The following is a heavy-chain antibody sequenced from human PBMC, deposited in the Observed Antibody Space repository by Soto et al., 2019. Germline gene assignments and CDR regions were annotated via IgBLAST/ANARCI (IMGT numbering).Heavy chain of an antibody. J-gene: IGHJ3*02. CDR2: IWYDGSNK. V-gene: IGHV3-33*01. CDR1: GFTFSSYG. Sequence: QVQLVESGGGVVQPGRSLRLSCAASGFTFSSYGMHWVRQAPGKGLEWVAVIWYDGSNKYYADSVKGRFTISRDNSKNKLYLQMNSLRAEDTAVYYCARAQLDIVVVPAATGGAFDIWGQGTMVTVSS. CDR3: ARAQLDIVVVPAATGGAFDI. D-gene: IGHD2-2*01.